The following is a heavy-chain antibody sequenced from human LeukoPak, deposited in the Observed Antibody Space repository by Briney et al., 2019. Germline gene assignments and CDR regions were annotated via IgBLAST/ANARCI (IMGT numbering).Heavy chain of an antibody. CDR1: GGSFSGYY. J-gene: IGHJ6*03. V-gene: IGHV4-34*01. Sequence: PSETLSLTCAAYGGSFSGYYWSWIRQPPGKGLEWIGEINHSGSTNYNPSLKSRVTISVDTSKNQFSLKLSSVPAADTAVYYCARGFRYMDVWGKGTTVTVSS. CDR3: ARGFRYMDV. D-gene: IGHD2/OR15-2a*01. CDR2: INHSGST.